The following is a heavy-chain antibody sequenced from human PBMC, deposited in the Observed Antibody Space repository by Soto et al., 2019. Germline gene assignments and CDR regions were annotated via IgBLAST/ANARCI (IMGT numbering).Heavy chain of an antibody. J-gene: IGHJ4*02. Sequence: SETLSLTCTVSGGSISSSSYYWGWIRQPPGKGLEWIGSIYYSGSTYYNPSLKSRVTISVDTSKNQFSLKRSSVTAADTAVYYCAGTYYYDSSGKYYFDYWGQGTLVTVSS. D-gene: IGHD3-22*01. CDR1: GGSISSSSYY. V-gene: IGHV4-39*01. CDR2: IYYSGST. CDR3: AGTYYYDSSGKYYFDY.